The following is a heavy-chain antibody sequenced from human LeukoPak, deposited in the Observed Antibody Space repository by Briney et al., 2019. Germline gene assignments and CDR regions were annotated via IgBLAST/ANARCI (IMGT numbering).Heavy chain of an antibody. CDR1: GFTFSRYW. Sequence: GGSLRLSCAASGFTFSRYWMSWVRQAPGKGLEWVANIKQDGSEKYYVDSVKGRFTISRDNAKNSLYLQMNSLRAEDTAVYYCARDGSYSGSYFDYWGQGTLVTVSS. D-gene: IGHD1-26*01. CDR2: IKQDGSEK. CDR3: ARDGSYSGSYFDY. J-gene: IGHJ4*02. V-gene: IGHV3-7*01.